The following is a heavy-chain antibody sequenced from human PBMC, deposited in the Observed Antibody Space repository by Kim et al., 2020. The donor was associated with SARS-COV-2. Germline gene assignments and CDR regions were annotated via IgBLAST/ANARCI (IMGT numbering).Heavy chain of an antibody. CDR2: IDPSDSYT. J-gene: IGHJ6*02. CDR3: ARHGPRLAAAGTDYYGMDV. Sequence: GESLKISCKGSGYSFTSYWISWVRQMPGKGLEWMGRIDPSDSYTNYSPSFQGHVTISADKSISTAYLQWSSLKASDTAMYYCARHGPRLAAAGTDYYGMDVWGQGTTVTVSS. V-gene: IGHV5-10-1*01. CDR1: GYSFTSYW. D-gene: IGHD6-13*01.